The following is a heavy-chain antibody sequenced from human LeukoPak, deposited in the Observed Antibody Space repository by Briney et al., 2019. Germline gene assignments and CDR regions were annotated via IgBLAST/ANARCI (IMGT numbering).Heavy chain of an antibody. V-gene: IGHV1-8*01. CDR2: LSPNSGNT. J-gene: IGHJ5*02. CDR1: GYTFTSYD. D-gene: IGHD3-10*01. Sequence: ASVKVSCKASGYTFTSYDINWVRQATGQGLEWMGWLSPNSGNTGYAQKFQGRVTMTRNTSISTAYMELSSLRSEDTAVFYCARSAMVRGETRKTWFDPWGQGTLVTVSS. CDR3: ARSAMVRGETRKTWFDP.